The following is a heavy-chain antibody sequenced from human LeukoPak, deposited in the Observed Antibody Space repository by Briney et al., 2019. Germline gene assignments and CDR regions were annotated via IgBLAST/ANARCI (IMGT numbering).Heavy chain of an antibody. Sequence: ASVKVSFKASVGTFSSYAISWARQSPGQGLEWMGGIIPIFGTANYAQKFQGRVTITTDESTSTAYMELSSLRSEDTAVYYCARDRGYCSSTSCYYYYYYYMDVWGKGTTVTVSS. J-gene: IGHJ6*03. CDR3: ARDRGYCSSTSCYYYYYYYMDV. CDR2: IIPIFGTA. CDR1: VGTFSSYA. V-gene: IGHV1-69*05. D-gene: IGHD2-2*01.